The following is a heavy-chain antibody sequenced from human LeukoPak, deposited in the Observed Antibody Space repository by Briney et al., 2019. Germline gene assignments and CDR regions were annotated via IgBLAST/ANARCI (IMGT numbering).Heavy chain of an antibody. V-gene: IGHV1-18*01. CDR2: VSGYNGNT. J-gene: IGHJ4*02. Sequence: LRASVKVSCKASGYTFTSYGISWVRQAPGQGLEWMGWVSGYNGNTNYAQKFQGRVTMTTDTSTSTAYMELRGLRSDDTAVYYCARRYSYHYGDRSGYSLYWGQGTLVTVSS. D-gene: IGHD3-22*01. CDR3: ARRYSYHYGDRSGYSLY. CDR1: GYTFTSYG.